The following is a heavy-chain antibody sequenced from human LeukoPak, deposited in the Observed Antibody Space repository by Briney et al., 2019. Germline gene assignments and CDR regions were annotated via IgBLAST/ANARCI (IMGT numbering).Heavy chain of an antibody. D-gene: IGHD2-2*01. J-gene: IGHJ4*02. CDR3: ARHVDCSSTSCYNPTIDY. V-gene: IGHV4-34*01. CDR1: GGSFSGYY. Sequence: SETLSLTCAVYGGSFSGYYWSWIRQPPGKGLEWIGEINHSGSTNYNPSLKSRVTISVDKSKNQFSLKLSSVTAADTAVYYCARHVDCSSTSCYNPTIDYWGQGTLVTVSS. CDR2: INHSGST.